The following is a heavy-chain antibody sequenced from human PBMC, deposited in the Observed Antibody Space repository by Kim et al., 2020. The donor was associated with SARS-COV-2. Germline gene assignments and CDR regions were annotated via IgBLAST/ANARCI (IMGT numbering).Heavy chain of an antibody. CDR1: GGSISSYY. D-gene: IGHD5-18*01. J-gene: IGHJ5*02. Sequence: SETLSLTCTVSGGSISSYYWSWIRQPPGKGLEWIGYIYYSGSTNYNPSLKSRVTISVDTSKNQFSLKLSSVTAADTAVYYCARFNTAMPPGWFDPWGQGTLVTVSS. CDR2: IYYSGST. CDR3: ARFNTAMPPGWFDP. V-gene: IGHV4-59*13.